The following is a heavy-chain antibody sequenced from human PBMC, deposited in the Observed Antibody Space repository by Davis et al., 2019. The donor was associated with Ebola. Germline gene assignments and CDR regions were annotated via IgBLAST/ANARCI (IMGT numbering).Heavy chain of an antibody. D-gene: IGHD2-21*01. CDR3: ARAPHCGGDCYFDY. CDR2: IYHSGST. CDR1: GGSISSSSYY. J-gene: IGHJ4*02. V-gene: IGHV4-39*07. Sequence: PSETLSLTCTVSGGSISSSSYYWGWIRQPPGQGLEWIGSIYHSGSTYYNPSLKSRVTISVDTSKNQFSLKLSSVTAADTAVYYCARAPHCGGDCYFDYWGQGTLVTVSS.